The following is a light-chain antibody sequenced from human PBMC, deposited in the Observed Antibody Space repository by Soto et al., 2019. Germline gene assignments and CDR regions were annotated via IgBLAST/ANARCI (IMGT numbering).Light chain of an antibody. J-gene: IGLJ1*01. V-gene: IGLV1-47*01. CDR1: SSNIGSNY. Sequence: QSVLTQPPSASGTPGQRVTISCSGSSSNIGSNYVYWYQQLPGTAPKLLIYRNNQRPSGVPDRFSGSKSGTSASLAISGLRSEDEADYYCAACDDSLRRVFGTGTKVTVL. CDR2: RNN. CDR3: AACDDSLRRV.